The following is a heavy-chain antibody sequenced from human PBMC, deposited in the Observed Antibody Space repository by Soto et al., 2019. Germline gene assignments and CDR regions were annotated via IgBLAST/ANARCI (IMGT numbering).Heavy chain of an antibody. D-gene: IGHD4-17*01. CDR3: ARMVTPVHYGDYNYFDY. J-gene: IGHJ4*02. CDR2: IYYSGST. V-gene: IGHV4-59*01. Sequence: SSETLSLTCTVSGGSISSYYWSWIRQPPGKGLEWIGYIYYSGSTNYNPSLKSRVTISVDTSKNQFSLKLSSVTAADTAVYYCARMVTPVHYGDYNYFDYCGQRTLVTVSS. CDR1: GGSISSYY.